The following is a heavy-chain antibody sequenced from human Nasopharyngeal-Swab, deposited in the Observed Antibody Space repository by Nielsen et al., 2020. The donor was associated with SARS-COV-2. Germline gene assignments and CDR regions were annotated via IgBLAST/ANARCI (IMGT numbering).Heavy chain of an antibody. V-gene: IGHV1-46*02. CDR3: ARRGRCSGSSCDMDV. D-gene: IGHD2-2*01. CDR2: INPGSGGT. J-gene: IGHJ6*02. Sequence: ASVKVSCKASGYTFNNYYIHWVRQAAGQGLEGMGMINPGSGGTTYAQKFQGRVTMTRDTSTSTVFMDLSSLRCDDTAVYYCARRGRCSGSSCDMDVWGQGTTVTVSS. CDR1: GYTFNNYY.